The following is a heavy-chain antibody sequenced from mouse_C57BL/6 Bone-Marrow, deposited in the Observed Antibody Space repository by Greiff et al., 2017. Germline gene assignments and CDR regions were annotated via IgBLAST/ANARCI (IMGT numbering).Heavy chain of an antibody. D-gene: IGHD3-2*02. CDR3: ARDRGQLRLNYFDY. Sequence: DVHLVESGGGLAQPGGSLKLPCAASGFTFSSNAMSWVRQTPEKRLEWVATISDGGSYTYYPDNVKGRFTISRDNAKNNLYLQMSHLKSEDTAMYYCARDRGQLRLNYFDYWGQGTTLTVSS. CDR1: GFTFSSNA. J-gene: IGHJ2*01. V-gene: IGHV5-4*01. CDR2: ISDGGSYT.